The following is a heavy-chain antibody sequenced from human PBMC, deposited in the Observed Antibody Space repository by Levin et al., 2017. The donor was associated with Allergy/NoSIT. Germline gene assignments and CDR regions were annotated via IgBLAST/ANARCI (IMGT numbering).Heavy chain of an antibody. V-gene: IGHV3-23*01. CDR1: GFTFSSYA. CDR2: ISGSGGST. CDR3: AKDVVQGVRRYAFDI. Sequence: GESLKISCAASGFTFSSYAMSWVRQAPGKGLEWVSAISGSGGSTYYADSVKGRFTISRDNSKNTLYLQMNSLRAEDTAVYYCAKDVVQGVRRYAFDIWGQGTMVTVSS. D-gene: IGHD3-10*01. J-gene: IGHJ3*02.